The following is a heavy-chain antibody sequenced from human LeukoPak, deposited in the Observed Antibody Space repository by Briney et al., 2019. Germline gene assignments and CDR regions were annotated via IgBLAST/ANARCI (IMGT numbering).Heavy chain of an antibody. D-gene: IGHD3-22*01. J-gene: IGHJ4*02. CDR1: GFTVSSNY. V-gene: IGHV3-53*01. CDR3: ATYGISGYFAY. CDR2: IYSGGST. Sequence: GGSLRLSCADSGFTVSSNYMSWVRQAPGKGLEWVSVIYSGGSTYYADSVRGRFTISRDKSKNTLYLQMNSLRAEDTAVYYCATYGISGYFAYCGQGTLVTVSS.